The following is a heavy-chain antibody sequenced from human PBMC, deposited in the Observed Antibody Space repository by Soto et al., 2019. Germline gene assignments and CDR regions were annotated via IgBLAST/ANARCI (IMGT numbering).Heavy chain of an antibody. D-gene: IGHD6-19*01. CDR2: ISGTGVSS. V-gene: IGHV3-23*01. CDR1: GFTFSSYA. CDR3: AKPRLVAGLIKYVDFAS. Sequence: GGSLRLSXEVSGFTFSSYAMSWVRQAPGKGLEWVAVISGTGVSSQYADSVKGRFTISRDNSKNTLTLQMNSLRAEDTAVYYCAKPRLVAGLIKYVDFASWGQGTLVTVSS. J-gene: IGHJ4*02.